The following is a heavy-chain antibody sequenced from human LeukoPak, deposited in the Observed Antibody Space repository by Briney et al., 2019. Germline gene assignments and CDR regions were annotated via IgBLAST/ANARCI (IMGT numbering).Heavy chain of an antibody. J-gene: IGHJ5*02. V-gene: IGHV3-74*01. CDR3: ARENTIFGVVIHRSGFDH. Sequence: GGSLRLSCAASGFTFSSYWMHWVRQAPGKGLAWVSRINSDGSSTSYADSVKGRFTISRDNAKNTPYLQMNSLRAEDTAVYYCARENTIFGVVIHRSGFDHWGQGTLVTVSS. CDR1: GFTFSSYW. CDR2: INSDGSST. D-gene: IGHD3-3*01.